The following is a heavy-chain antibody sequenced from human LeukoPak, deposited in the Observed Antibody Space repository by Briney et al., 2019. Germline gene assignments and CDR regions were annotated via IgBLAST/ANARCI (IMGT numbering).Heavy chain of an antibody. J-gene: IGHJ1*01. Sequence: GESLKISCKGSGYSFTSYWIGWVRQMPGKGLEWMGIIYPGDSDTRYSPSFQGQVTISADKSISTAYLQWSSLKASDTAMYYCARSTYYYGSGTPGLRFQHWGQGTLVTVSP. CDR3: ARSTYYYGSGTPGLRFQH. V-gene: IGHV5-51*01. CDR1: GYSFTSYW. CDR2: IYPGDSDT. D-gene: IGHD3-10*01.